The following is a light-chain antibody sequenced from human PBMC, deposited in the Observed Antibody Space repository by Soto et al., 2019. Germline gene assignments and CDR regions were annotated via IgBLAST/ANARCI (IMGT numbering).Light chain of an antibody. V-gene: IGLV1-51*01. CDR2: DSN. CDR1: SSNIGNNF. CDR3: ATCYSSLTGEV. Sequence: QSVLTQPPSVSAAPGQKVTISCSGSSSNIGNNFVSWYQQLPGTAPNLLIYDSNKRPSGIPDRFSGSKSGTSATLDITGLQTGDEADYYCATCYSSLTGEVFGGGTQLTVL. J-gene: IGLJ2*01.